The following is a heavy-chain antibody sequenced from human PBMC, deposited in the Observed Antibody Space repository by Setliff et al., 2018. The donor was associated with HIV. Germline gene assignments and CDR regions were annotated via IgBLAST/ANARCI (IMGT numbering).Heavy chain of an antibody. V-gene: IGHV1-46*01. CDR3: ARPGIAAADYYFDY. CDR1: GYTFTNYN. D-gene: IGHD6-13*01. CDR2: VNPSGGST. Sequence: GASVKVSCKASGYTFTNYNIHWVRQAPGQGLEWVGMVNPSGGSTAYAQKFQGRVTIIRDTSTSTVYMDLSSLRSEDTAVCYCARPGIAAADYYFDYWGQGALVTVS. J-gene: IGHJ4*02.